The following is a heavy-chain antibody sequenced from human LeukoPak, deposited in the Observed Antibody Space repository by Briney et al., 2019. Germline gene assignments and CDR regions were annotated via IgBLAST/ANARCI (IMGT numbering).Heavy chain of an antibody. V-gene: IGHV3-30*04. D-gene: IGHD2-8*01. CDR1: GFTFSSYA. Sequence: GGSLRLSCAASGFTFSSYAMHWVRQAPGKGLEWVALISYDGSNKYHADSVKGRFTISRDNSKNTLYLQMDSLRAEDTAVYYCARGPTNGQAFDYWGQGTLVSVSS. CDR2: ISYDGSNK. J-gene: IGHJ4*02. CDR3: ARGPTNGQAFDY.